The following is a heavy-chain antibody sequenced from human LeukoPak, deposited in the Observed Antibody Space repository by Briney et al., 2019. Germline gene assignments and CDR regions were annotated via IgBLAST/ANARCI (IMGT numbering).Heavy chain of an antibody. CDR3: AREDYYDSSGYH. J-gene: IGHJ5*02. CDR2: IYSGGST. Sequence: PGGSLRLSCAASGFTVSSNYMSWVRQAPGKGLEWVSVIYSGGSTYYADSVKGRFTISRDNSKNTLYLQMNSLRAEDTAVYYCAREDYYDSSGYHWGQGTLVTVS. D-gene: IGHD3-22*01. CDR1: GFTVSSNY. V-gene: IGHV3-53*01.